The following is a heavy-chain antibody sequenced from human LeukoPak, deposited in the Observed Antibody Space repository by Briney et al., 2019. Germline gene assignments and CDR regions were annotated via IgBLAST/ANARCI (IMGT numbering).Heavy chain of an antibody. CDR2: IWYDGSNK. CDR1: GFTFSSYG. D-gene: IGHD3-9*01. V-gene: IGHV3-33*01. J-gene: IGHJ4*02. CDR3: ARENGLRYFDWLIDY. Sequence: GGSLRLSCAASGFTFSSYGMHWVRQAPGKGLEWVAVIWYDGSNKYYADSVKGRFTLSRDNSKNTLYLQTNSLRAEDTAVYYCARENGLRYFDWLIDYWGQGTLVTVSS.